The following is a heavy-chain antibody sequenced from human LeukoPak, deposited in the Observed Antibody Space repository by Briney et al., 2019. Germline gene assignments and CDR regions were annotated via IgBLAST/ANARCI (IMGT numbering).Heavy chain of an antibody. CDR3: ARVEQQLVRGY. CDR2: ISGSGSSR. D-gene: IGHD6-13*01. CDR1: GFTISSYE. J-gene: IGHJ4*02. Sequence: GGSLRLSCSASGFTISSYEMNWARQAPGKGLEWVSYISGSGSSRYYADSVKGRFTMSRDNTRNSLYLQMDTLRAEDTALYYCARVEQQLVRGYWGQGTLVTVSS. V-gene: IGHV3-48*03.